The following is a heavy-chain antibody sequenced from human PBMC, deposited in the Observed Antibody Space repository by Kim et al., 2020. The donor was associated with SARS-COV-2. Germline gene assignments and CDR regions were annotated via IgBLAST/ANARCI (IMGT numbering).Heavy chain of an antibody. J-gene: IGHJ4*02. Sequence: STYYKPSLVKSRITISVDTSKNQFSLKLSSVTAADTAVYYCARWSSYFDYWGQGTLVTVSS. D-gene: IGHD2-2*01. V-gene: IGHV4-31*02. CDR3: ARWSSYFDY. CDR2: ST.